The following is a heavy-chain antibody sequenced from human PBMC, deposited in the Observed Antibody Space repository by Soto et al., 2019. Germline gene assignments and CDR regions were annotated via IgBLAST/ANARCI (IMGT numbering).Heavy chain of an antibody. Sequence: PGGSLRLSCAASGFTFSSYSMNWVRQAPGKGLEWVSSISSSSSYIYYADSVKGRFAISRDNAKNSLYLQMNSLRAEDTAVYYCARVLRYCSGGSCYFGAFDIWGQGTMVTVSS. CDR1: GFTFSSYS. V-gene: IGHV3-21*01. CDR3: ARVLRYCSGGSCYFGAFDI. CDR2: ISSSSSYI. J-gene: IGHJ3*02. D-gene: IGHD2-15*01.